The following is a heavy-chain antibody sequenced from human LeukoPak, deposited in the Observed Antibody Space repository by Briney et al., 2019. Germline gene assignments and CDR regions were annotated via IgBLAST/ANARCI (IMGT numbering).Heavy chain of an antibody. Sequence: SVEVSCKASGGTFSSYAISWVRQAPGQGLEWMGGIIPIFGTANYAQKFQGRVTITADESTSTAYMELRSLRSEDTAVHYCARDAEPSTILRFLEGGVVDIWGQGTMVTVSS. CDR1: GGTFSSYA. V-gene: IGHV1-69*13. D-gene: IGHD3-3*01. CDR3: ARDAEPSTILRFLEGGVVDI. J-gene: IGHJ3*02. CDR2: IIPIFGTA.